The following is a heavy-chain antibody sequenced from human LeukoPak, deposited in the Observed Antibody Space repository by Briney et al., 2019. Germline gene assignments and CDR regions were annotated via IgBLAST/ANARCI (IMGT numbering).Heavy chain of an antibody. CDR3: ARVLGCSTTSCYAAYIDS. D-gene: IGHD2-2*01. CDR1: GGSISSYY. J-gene: IGHJ4*02. V-gene: IGHV4-59*01. CDR2: IYYRGRT. Sequence: SETLSLTCTVSGGSISSYYWIWIRQPPGKGLEWIGYIYYRGRTNYNPSLKSRVTISVDTSKNLFSLKLSSVTAADTAVYYCARVLGCSTTSCYAAYIDSWGQGTLVTVSS.